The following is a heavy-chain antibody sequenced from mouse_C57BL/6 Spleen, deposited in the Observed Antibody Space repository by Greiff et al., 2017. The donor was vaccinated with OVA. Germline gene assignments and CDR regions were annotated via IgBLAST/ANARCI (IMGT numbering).Heavy chain of an antibody. Sequence: EVQLQQSGPELVKPGASVTIPCKASGYPFTDYNMDWVKQSHVQSLEWIGDINPNTGCTIYNQKFKGKATLTVDKSSSTAYMELRSLTSEDTAVYYCARGAMDYWGQGTSVTVAS. CDR2: INPNTGCT. J-gene: IGHJ4*01. V-gene: IGHV1-18*01. CDR1: GYPFTDYN. CDR3: ARGAMDY.